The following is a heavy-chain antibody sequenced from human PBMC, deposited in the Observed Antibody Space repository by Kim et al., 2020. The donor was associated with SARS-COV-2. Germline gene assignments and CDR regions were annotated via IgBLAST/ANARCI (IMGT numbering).Heavy chain of an antibody. D-gene: IGHD2-15*01. CDR2: ISSSSSYI. CDR3: ARGEGYCSGGSCYPPYFDY. J-gene: IGHJ4*02. CDR1: GFTFSSYS. V-gene: IGHV3-21*01. Sequence: GGSLRLSCAASGFTFSSYSMNWVRQAPGKGLEWVSSISSSSSYIYYADSVKGRFTISRDNAKNSLYLQMNSLRAEDTAVYYCARGEGYCSGGSCYPPYFDYWGQGTLVTVSS.